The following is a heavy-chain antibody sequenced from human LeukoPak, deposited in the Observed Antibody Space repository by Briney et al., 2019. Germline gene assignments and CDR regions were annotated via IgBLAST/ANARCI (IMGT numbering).Heavy chain of an antibody. CDR1: GYDSTSVG. CDR3: ARAGPGSGWYFDY. Sequence: ASVKVSCKASGYDSTSVGITWVRRAPGQGLEWMGWISPYNGNTRYAQKFQGRVAMTTDTSTTTAYMELRGLRFNDTAVYYCARAGPGSGWYFDYWGQGTLVTVSS. D-gene: IGHD6-19*01. V-gene: IGHV1-18*01. CDR2: ISPYNGNT. J-gene: IGHJ4*02.